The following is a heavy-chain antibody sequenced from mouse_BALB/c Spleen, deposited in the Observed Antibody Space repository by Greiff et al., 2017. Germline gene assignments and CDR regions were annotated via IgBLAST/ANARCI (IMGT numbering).Heavy chain of an antibody. CDR2: ISSGSSTI. D-gene: IGHD2-14*01. J-gene: IGHJ4*01. CDR1: GFTFSSFG. CDR3: ARYDYAMDY. Sequence: VHVKQSGGGLVQPGGSRKLSCAASGFTFSSFGMHWVRQAPEKGLEWVAYISSGSSTIYYADTVKGRFTISRDNPKNTLFLQMTSLRSEDTAMYYCARYDYAMDYWGQGTSVTVSS. V-gene: IGHV5-17*02.